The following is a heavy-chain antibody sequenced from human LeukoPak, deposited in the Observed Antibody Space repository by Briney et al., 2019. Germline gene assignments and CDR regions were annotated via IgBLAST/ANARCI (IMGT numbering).Heavy chain of an antibody. CDR2: INHSGST. D-gene: IGHD4/OR15-4a*01. V-gene: IGHV4-34*01. Sequence: SETLSLTCAVYGGSFSGYYWSWIRQPPGKALEWIGEINHSGSTNYNPSLKSRVTISVDTSKNQFSLKLSSVTAADTAVYYCARRVQTMVVSPDAFDIWGQGTMVTVSS. CDR3: ARRVQTMVVSPDAFDI. J-gene: IGHJ3*02. CDR1: GGSFSGYY.